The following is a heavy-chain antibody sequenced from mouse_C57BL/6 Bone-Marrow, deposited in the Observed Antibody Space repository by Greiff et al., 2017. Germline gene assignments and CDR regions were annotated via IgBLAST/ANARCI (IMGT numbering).Heavy chain of an antibody. J-gene: IGHJ3*01. CDR1: GYTFTDYE. CDR3: TSYYGSSWFAY. V-gene: IGHV1-15*01. CDR2: IDPETGGT. Sequence: SGAELVRPGASVTLSCKASGYTFTDYEMHWVKQTPVHGLEWIGAIDPETGGTAYNQKFKGKAILTADKSSSTAYMELRSLTSEDSAVYYCTSYYGSSWFAYWGQGTLVTVSA. D-gene: IGHD1-1*01.